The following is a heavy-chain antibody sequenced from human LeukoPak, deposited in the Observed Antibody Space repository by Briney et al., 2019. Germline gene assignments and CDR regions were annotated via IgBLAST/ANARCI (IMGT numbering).Heavy chain of an antibody. CDR1: GFTFSSYG. CDR2: IRYDGSNK. Sequence: GGSLRLSCAASGFTFSSYGMHRVRQAPGKGLEWVAFIRYDGSNKYYADSVKGRFTISRDNSKNTLYLQMNSLRAEDTAVYYCAADLWFQPTLDWFDPWGQGTLVTVSS. D-gene: IGHD2-21*01. J-gene: IGHJ5*02. V-gene: IGHV3-30*02. CDR3: AADLWFQPTLDWFDP.